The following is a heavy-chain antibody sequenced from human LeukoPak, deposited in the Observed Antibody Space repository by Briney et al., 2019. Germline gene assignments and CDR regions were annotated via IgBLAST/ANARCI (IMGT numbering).Heavy chain of an antibody. V-gene: IGHV1-3*03. CDR3: AREVSSVGANYFDY. J-gene: IGHJ4*02. CDR2: INGDNGNT. D-gene: IGHD3-10*01. CDR1: GYTFSDYT. Sequence: ASVKVSCKASGYTFSDYTIHWVRQAPGQRLEWMGWINGDNGNTKYSQELRGRGTFTRDSSATTAYMEVSSLRSEEVAVYYCAREVSSVGANYFDYWGQGTLVTVSS.